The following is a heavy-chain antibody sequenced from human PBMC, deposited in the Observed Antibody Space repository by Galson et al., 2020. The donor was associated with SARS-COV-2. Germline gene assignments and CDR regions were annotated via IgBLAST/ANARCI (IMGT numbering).Heavy chain of an antibody. V-gene: IGHV4-4*02. Sequence: SETLSLTCTLSGYSITRDNWWSWVRQAPGKGLERIGEIYRSESTNYNPSFKSRVTITIDKSKNQFYLKLASVTAADTAVYFCARVGFFSMDVWGKGTTVIASS. J-gene: IGHJ6*03. CDR1: GYSITRDNW. CDR2: IYRSEST. D-gene: IGHD3-10*01. CDR3: ARVGFFSMDV.